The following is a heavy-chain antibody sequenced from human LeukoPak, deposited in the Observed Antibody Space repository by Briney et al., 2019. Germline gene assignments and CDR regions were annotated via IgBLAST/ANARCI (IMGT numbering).Heavy chain of an antibody. CDR2: ISYDGSYK. Sequence: GGSLRLSCAASGFTFSTYGMHWVRQAPGKGLEWVAVISYDGSYKSYADSVKGRYTISRANSKNTLYLQMNSLRVEDTAVYYCAKAASGYDYYYDYWGEGTLVTVSS. CDR3: AKAASGYDYYYDY. J-gene: IGHJ4*02. D-gene: IGHD5-12*01. CDR1: GFTFSTYG. V-gene: IGHV3-30*18.